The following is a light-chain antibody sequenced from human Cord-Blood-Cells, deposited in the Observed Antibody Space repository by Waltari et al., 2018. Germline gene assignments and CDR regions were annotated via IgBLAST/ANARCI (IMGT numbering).Light chain of an antibody. J-gene: IGLJ3*02. CDR3: CSYAGSSTSWV. Sequence: QSALTQPASVSGSPGQQLPTPCTGTSRDVGSYNLVSWYQQHPGKAPKLMIYEGSKRPSVVSNRFAGSKSGNTASLTISGLQAEDEADYYCCSYAGSSTSWVFGGGTKLTVL. V-gene: IGLV2-23*01. CDR1: SRDVGSYNL. CDR2: EGS.